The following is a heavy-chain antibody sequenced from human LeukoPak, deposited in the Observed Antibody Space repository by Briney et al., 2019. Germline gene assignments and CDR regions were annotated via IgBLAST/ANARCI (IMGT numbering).Heavy chain of an antibody. CDR2: MNPYSGGT. J-gene: IGHJ4*02. Sequence: ASVKVSCKASGYTFTGYYMHWVRQAPGQGLEWMGWMNPYSGGTNYAQKFQGRVTMTRDTSISTAYMELSRLRSDDTAVYYCARDREAGYSSSWYPDYWGQGTLVTVSS. CDR3: ARDREAGYSSSWYPDY. CDR1: GYTFTGYY. V-gene: IGHV1-2*02. D-gene: IGHD6-13*01.